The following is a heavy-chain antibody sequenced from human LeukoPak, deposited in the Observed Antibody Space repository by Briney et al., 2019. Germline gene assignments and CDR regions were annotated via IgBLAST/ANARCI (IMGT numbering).Heavy chain of an antibody. CDR2: IRYDGSNK. CDR1: GFTFSSYG. V-gene: IGHV3-30*02. Sequence: GGSLRPSCAASGFTFSSYGMHWVRQAPGKGLEWVAFIRYDGSNKYYADSVKGRFTISRDNSKNTLYLQMNSLRAEDTAVYYCAKDLTAAGTSFDYWGQGTLVTVSS. J-gene: IGHJ4*02. CDR3: AKDLTAAGTSFDY. D-gene: IGHD6-13*01.